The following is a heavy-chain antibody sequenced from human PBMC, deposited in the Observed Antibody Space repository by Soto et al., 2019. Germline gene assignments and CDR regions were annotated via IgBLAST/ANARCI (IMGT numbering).Heavy chain of an antibody. J-gene: IGHJ3*02. CDR1: GGSISSGGYS. V-gene: IGHV4-30-2*01. CDR3: ARTYDGSGPNSGGYGFDI. CDR2: MYHSGST. D-gene: IGHD3-22*01. Sequence: LSLTCAVSGGSISSGGYSWSWIRQPPGKGLEWIGYMYHSGSTYYNPSLKSRVTISIDRSKNQFSLKLSSVTAADTAVYYCARTYDGSGPNSGGYGFDIWGQGTMVT.